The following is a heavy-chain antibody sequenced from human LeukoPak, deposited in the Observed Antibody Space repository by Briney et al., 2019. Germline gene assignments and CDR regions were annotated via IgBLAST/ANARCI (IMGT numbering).Heavy chain of an antibody. Sequence: GGSLRLSCAASGFTFSSYGMHWVRQAPGKGLEWVAVIWYDGSNKYYADSVKGRFTISRDNSKNTLYLQMNSLRAEDTAVYYCAKDGSGSYYSFFDYWGQGTLVTVSS. CDR1: GFTFSSYG. V-gene: IGHV3-30*02. CDR2: IWYDGSNK. J-gene: IGHJ4*02. D-gene: IGHD1-26*01. CDR3: AKDGSGSYYSFFDY.